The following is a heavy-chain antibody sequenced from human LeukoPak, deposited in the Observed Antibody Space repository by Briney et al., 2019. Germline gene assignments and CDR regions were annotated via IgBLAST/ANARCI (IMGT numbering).Heavy chain of an antibody. V-gene: IGHV3-23*01. J-gene: IGHJ4*02. Sequence: GGSLRLSCAASGFTFSSYGMSWVRQAPGKGLEWVSAISGSGGSTYYADSVKGRFTISRDNSKNTLYLQMNSLRAEDTAVYYCAKEKSYSSGYYPLDYWGQGTLVTVSS. CDR1: GFTFSSYG. CDR2: ISGSGGST. CDR3: AKEKSYSSGYYPLDY. D-gene: IGHD3-22*01.